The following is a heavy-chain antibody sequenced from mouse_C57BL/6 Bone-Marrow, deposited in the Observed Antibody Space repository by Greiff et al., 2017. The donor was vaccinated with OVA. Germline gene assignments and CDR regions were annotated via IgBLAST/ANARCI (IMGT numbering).Heavy chain of an antibody. D-gene: IGHD2-3*01. J-gene: IGHJ2*01. V-gene: IGHV1-63*01. CDR1: GYTFTNYW. CDR2: IYPGGGYT. Sequence: VMLVESGAELVRPGTSVKMSCKASGYTFTNYWIGWAKQRPGHGLEWIGDIYPGGGYTNYNEKFKGKATLTADKSSSTAYMQFSSLTSEDSAIYYCARWGDGHHGRYYFDYWGQGTTLTVSS. CDR3: ARWGDGHHGRYYFDY.